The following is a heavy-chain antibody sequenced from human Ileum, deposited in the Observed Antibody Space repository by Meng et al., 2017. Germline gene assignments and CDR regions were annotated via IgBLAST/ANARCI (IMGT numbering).Heavy chain of an antibody. CDR3: ARHFPTYYYDSSGPGYFDL. V-gene: IGHV5-51*01. J-gene: IGHJ2*01. D-gene: IGHD3-22*01. Sequence: GESLRLSCKGSGYSFTSYWIGWVRQMPGKGLEWMGIIYPGDSDTRYSPSFQGQVTISADKSISTAYLQWSSLKASDTAMYYCARHFPTYYYDSSGPGYFDLWGRGTLVTVSS. CDR1: GYSFTSYW. CDR2: IYPGDSDT.